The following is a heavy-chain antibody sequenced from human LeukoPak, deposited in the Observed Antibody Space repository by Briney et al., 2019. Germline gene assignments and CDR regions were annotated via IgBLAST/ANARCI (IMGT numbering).Heavy chain of an antibody. CDR2: INHSGST. Sequence: SETLSLTCAVYGGSFSGYYWSWIRQPPGKGLEWIGEINHSGSTNYNPSPKSRVTISVDTSKNQFSLKLSSVTAADTAVYYCARSDYHGSGSHTVFDAFDIWGQGTRVTVSS. CDR3: ARSDYHGSGSHTVFDAFDI. V-gene: IGHV4-34*01. D-gene: IGHD3-10*01. J-gene: IGHJ3*02. CDR1: GGSFSGYY.